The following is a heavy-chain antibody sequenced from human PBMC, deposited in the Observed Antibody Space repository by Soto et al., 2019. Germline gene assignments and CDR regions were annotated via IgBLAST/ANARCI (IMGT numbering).Heavy chain of an antibody. J-gene: IGHJ2*01. CDR3: AKEESSSWAVVSWYFGL. V-gene: IGHV3-23*01. CDR1: GFTFKESA. CDR2: ISDTGAST. D-gene: IGHD6-13*01. Sequence: EVRLLEAGGGLKQPGGSLRLSCAASGFTFKESAMNWVRQAPGKGLEWVASISDTGASTWYAESVRGRLSISRDNSKNTLYLRMNSLRAEDTAVYYCAKEESSSWAVVSWYFGLWGRGTLVTVSS.